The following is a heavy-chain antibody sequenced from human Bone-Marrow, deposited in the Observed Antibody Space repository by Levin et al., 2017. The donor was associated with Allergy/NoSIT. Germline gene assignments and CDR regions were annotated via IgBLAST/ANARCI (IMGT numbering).Heavy chain of an antibody. CDR2: IRTETDGGTT. V-gene: IGHV3-15*01. D-gene: IGHD5-18*01. Sequence: GGSLRLSCAASGFTFSNAWMTWVRQAPGKGLEWVGRIRTETDGGTTDYAAPVEGRFTISRDDSKNTVYLQMNSLKTEDTAVYYCATDGGSSSVHDGFDIWGQGTMVTVSS. CDR1: GFTFSNAW. CDR3: ATDGGSSSVHDGFDI. J-gene: IGHJ3*02.